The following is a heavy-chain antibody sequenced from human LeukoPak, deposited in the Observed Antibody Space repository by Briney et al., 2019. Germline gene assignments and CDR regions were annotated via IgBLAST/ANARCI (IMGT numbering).Heavy chain of an antibody. Sequence: GGSLRLSCAASGFTFSRYAMSWVRQAPGKGLEWVAHINPDGRDTYYVDSVKGRFTISRDNAQNSMYLQMNSLRVGDTAVYYCTSWGDTTAEYFQRWGQGTLVTVSS. V-gene: IGHV3-7*01. J-gene: IGHJ1*01. CDR2: INPDGRDT. CDR1: GFTFSRYA. CDR3: TSWGDTTAEYFQR. D-gene: IGHD2-21*02.